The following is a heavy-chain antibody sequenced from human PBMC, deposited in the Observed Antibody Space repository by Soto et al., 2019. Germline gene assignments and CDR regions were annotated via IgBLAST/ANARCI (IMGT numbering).Heavy chain of an antibody. J-gene: IGHJ6*02. CDR1: GYTFTSYA. Sequence: ASVKVSCKASGYTFTSYAMHWVRQAPGQRLEWMGWINAGNGNTKYSQKFQGRVTITRDTSASTAYMELSRLRSDDTAVYYCARGGLRYFHYGMDVWGQGTTVTVSS. V-gene: IGHV1-3*01. D-gene: IGHD3-9*01. CDR2: INAGNGNT. CDR3: ARGGLRYFHYGMDV.